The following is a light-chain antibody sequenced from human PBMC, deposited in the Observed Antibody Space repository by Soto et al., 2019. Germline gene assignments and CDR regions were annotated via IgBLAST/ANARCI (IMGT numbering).Light chain of an antibody. CDR1: QSISSW. CDR2: KAS. V-gene: IGKV1-5*03. Sequence: DIQMTQSPSTLSASVGDRVTITCRASQSISSWLAWYQQKPGKAPKLLIYKASSLESGVPSRFSCSGSGTEFTLTSSSLQPDDFATYYCQQYNSYPYTFGQGTKLEIK. J-gene: IGKJ2*01. CDR3: QQYNSYPYT.